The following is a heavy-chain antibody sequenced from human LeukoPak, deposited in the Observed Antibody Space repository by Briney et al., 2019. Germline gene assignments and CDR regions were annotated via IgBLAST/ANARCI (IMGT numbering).Heavy chain of an antibody. D-gene: IGHD5-24*01. Sequence: GGCLRLSCAASGFTFSTFAMTWVRQAPGKGLEWVSGVVGGGTTYYADSVKGRFTHSKDNSKKTVYLQMNSLRVEDTAIYYCAKDLHYNDGRWEFDPWGQGTLVTVSS. J-gene: IGHJ5*02. CDR1: GFTFSTFA. V-gene: IGHV3-23*01. CDR2: VVGGGTT. CDR3: AKDLHYNDGRWEFDP.